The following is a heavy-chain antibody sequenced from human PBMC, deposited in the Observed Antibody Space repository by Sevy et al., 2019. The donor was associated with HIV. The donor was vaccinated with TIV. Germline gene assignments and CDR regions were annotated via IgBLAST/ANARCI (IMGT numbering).Heavy chain of an antibody. V-gene: IGHV3-23*01. CDR1: GFTFSSYA. Sequence: GGSLRLSCAASGFTFSSYAMSWVRQAPGKGLEWVSAICGSGGIKYYADSVKGRVTISRDNSKNTLYLQMNSLRAEDTAVYYCASTYYYDSSAYYYNYYYGMDVWGQGTTVTVSS. J-gene: IGHJ6*02. CDR3: ASTYYYDSSAYYYNYYYGMDV. CDR2: ICGSGGIK. D-gene: IGHD3-22*01.